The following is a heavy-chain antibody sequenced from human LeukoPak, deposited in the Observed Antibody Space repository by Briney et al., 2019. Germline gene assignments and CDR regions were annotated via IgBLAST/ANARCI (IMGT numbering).Heavy chain of an antibody. V-gene: IGHV3-53*01. D-gene: IGHD2-15*01. Sequence: GGSLTLSCAAAAFTVSRNYMSWVRQAPGKGLEWVSATYSGGSTYYADSVKGRFTVSSDSSENTLYLQMNSLKAEDTAIYYCARAQDYCSGSTCYGYFQYWGQGTLVTVSS. CDR3: ARAQDYCSGSTCYGYFQY. CDR1: AFTVSRNY. J-gene: IGHJ1*01. CDR2: TYSGGST.